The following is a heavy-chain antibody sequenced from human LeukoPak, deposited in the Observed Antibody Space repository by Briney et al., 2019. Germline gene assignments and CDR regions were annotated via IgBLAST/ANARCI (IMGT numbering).Heavy chain of an antibody. CDR3: ARGSGYYYVFDY. Sequence: ASVKVSCKASGGTFSSYAISWVRQAPGQGLEWMGGIIPIFGTANYAQKFQGGVTITTDESTSTAYMELSSLRSEDTAVYYCARGSGYYYVFDYWGQGTLVTVSS. CDR1: GGTFSSYA. CDR2: IIPIFGTA. D-gene: IGHD3-22*01. J-gene: IGHJ4*02. V-gene: IGHV1-69*05.